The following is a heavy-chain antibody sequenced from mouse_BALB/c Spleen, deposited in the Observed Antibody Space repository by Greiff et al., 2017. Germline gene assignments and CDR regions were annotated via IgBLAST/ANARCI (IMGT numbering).Heavy chain of an antibody. CDR2: INPGSGGT. V-gene: IGHV1-54*01. CDR1: GYAFTNYL. J-gene: IGHJ3*01. CDR3: ARTGGN. Sequence: VQLQQSGAELVRPGTSVKVSCKASGYAFTNYLIEWVKQRPGQGLEWIGVINPGSGGTNYNEKFKGKATLTADKSSSTAYMQLSSLTSDDSAVYCCARTGGNWGQGTLVTVSA.